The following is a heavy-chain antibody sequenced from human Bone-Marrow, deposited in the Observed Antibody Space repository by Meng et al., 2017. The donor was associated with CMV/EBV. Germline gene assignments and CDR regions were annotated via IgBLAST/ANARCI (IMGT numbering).Heavy chain of an antibody. V-gene: IGHV4-39*07. J-gene: IGHJ3*02. Sequence: WETLSLTCTASGGSISSSSYYWCWIRQPPGKGLEWIGSIYYSGSTYYNPSLKSRVTISVDTSKNQFSLKLSSVTAADTAVYYCAGEKVGALAFDIWGQGTMVTVSS. D-gene: IGHD4/OR15-4a*01. CDR2: IYYSGST. CDR1: GGSISSSSYY. CDR3: AGEKVGALAFDI.